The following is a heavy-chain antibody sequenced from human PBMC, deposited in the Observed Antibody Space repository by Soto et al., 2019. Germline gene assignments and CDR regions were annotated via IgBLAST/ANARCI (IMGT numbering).Heavy chain of an antibody. Sequence: EVRLLEYGGGLVQPGGSLRLSCEASGFTFSDYAMSWVRQAPGKGLEWVSAISGNGGRTYYTDSVKGRFTVSRDIPDYTVYLQLNSQRAEDTAIYYCVKDWPGSRTTSYFHYGWDVWGQGTTVTVSS. D-gene: IGHD1-1*01. CDR1: GFTFSDYA. CDR2: ISGNGGRT. V-gene: IGHV3-23*01. J-gene: IGHJ6*02. CDR3: VKDWPGSRTTSYFHYGWDV.